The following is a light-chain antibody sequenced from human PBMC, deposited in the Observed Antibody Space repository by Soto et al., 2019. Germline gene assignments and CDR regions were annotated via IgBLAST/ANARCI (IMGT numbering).Light chain of an antibody. Sequence: DIQMTQSPSSLAASVVDRVTITCRASQGIGNGLSWFQQKPGKAPKRLIYAASTLQSGVPSRFSGSGSGTEFTLTISSLQPEDFATYYCLRHNDYPITFGQGTRLEIK. CDR2: AAS. J-gene: IGKJ5*01. V-gene: IGKV1-17*01. CDR3: LRHNDYPIT. CDR1: QGIGNG.